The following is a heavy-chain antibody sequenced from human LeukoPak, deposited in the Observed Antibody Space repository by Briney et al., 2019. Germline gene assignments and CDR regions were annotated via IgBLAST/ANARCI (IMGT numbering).Heavy chain of an antibody. CDR3: ALGPPTRGGWFDP. J-gene: IGHJ5*02. V-gene: IGHV4-59*01. CDR1: GGSISRYY. CDR2: IYYSGST. D-gene: IGHD3-10*01. Sequence: SETLSLTCTVSGGSISRYYWSWIRQPPGKGLEWIGYIYYSGSTNYNPSLKSRVTISVDTSKNQFSLKLSSVTAADTAVYYCALGPPTRGGWFDPWGQGTLVTVSS.